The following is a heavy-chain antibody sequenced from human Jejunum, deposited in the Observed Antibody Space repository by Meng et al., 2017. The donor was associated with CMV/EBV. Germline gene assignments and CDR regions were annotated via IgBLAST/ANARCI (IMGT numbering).Heavy chain of an antibody. Sequence: SGFTGSSNYMTWVRQAPGKGLEWVSVIYSGGTTYYADSVKGRFTISRDNSKNTLYLQMNSLRAEDTAVYYCARALTGLYYYGMDVWGQGTTVTVSS. V-gene: IGHV3-53*01. J-gene: IGHJ6*02. CDR3: ARALTGLYYYGMDV. CDR2: IYSGGTT. CDR1: GFTGSSNY. D-gene: IGHD7-27*01.